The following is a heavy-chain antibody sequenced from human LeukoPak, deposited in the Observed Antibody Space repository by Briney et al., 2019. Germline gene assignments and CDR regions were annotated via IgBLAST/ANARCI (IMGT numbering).Heavy chain of an antibody. CDR3: AIAGQTSSWFGISFDL. J-gene: IGHJ5*02. Sequence: GSSLRLSCATSGFTFSHYGMHWVRQAPGKGLEWVAVVSPDGRNEDYADSVKGRFIISRDNSKNTVYMQMNSLRAEDTAVYYCAIAGQTSSWFGISFDLWGQGTLVTVSS. CDR1: GFTFSHYG. CDR2: VSPDGRNE. V-gene: IGHV3-30*05. D-gene: IGHD6-13*01.